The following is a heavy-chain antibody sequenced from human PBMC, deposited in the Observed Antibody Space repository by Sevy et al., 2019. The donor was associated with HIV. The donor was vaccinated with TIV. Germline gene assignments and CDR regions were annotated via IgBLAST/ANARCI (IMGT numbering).Heavy chain of an antibody. V-gene: IGHV1-46*01. CDR3: ASYTTGSRGDY. CDR1: GYTITRYY. D-gene: IGHD3-16*01. J-gene: IGHJ4*02. Sequence: ASVKVSCKASGYTITRYYMHWMRQAPGQGLEWMGIINPSDGGTTYPQKFQGSVTMTRDTSTSTVYMELSSLRSEDTAVYYCASYTTGSRGDYWGQGTLVTVSS. CDR2: INPSDGGT.